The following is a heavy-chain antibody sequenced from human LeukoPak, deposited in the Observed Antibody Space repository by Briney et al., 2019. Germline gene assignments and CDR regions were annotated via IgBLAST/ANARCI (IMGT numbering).Heavy chain of an antibody. V-gene: IGHV3-11*01. J-gene: IGHJ4*02. CDR2: ITSSGDDI. D-gene: IGHD5-12*01. CDR1: GFTFSDYY. CDR3: ASDIVATSGDF. Sequence: GGSLRLSCAASGFTFSDYYMRWIRQAPGKGLEWVAYITSSGDDIYYADSVKGRFTISRDNAKNALFLRMSSLRVEDTATYYCASDIVATSGDFWGQGTLVSVSS.